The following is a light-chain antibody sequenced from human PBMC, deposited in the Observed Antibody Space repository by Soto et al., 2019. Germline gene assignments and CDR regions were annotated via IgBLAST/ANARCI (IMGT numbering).Light chain of an antibody. CDR3: QQRSNWPPLIT. CDR2: DAS. V-gene: IGKV3-11*01. Sequence: LTQSPPPLSFSLGERATLTCRASQSVSSYLAWYQQKPGQAPRLLIYDASNRATGIPARFSGSGSGTDFTLTISSLEPEDSAVYYCQQRSNWPPLITFGQGTRLEIK. CDR1: QSVSSY. J-gene: IGKJ5*01.